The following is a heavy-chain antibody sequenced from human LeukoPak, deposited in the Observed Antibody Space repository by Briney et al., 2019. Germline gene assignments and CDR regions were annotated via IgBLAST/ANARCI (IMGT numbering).Heavy chain of an antibody. V-gene: IGHV4-4*02. CDR2: IHHSGSS. J-gene: IGHJ4*02. CDR1: GFTFSSYAM. Sequence: GSLRLSCAASGFTFSSYAMSWVRQSPGKGLEWIAEIHHSGSSNYNPSLKSRVTISVDKSKNQFSVVLTPVTAADTAVYYCARNAYYSADYWGQGTLVTVSS. D-gene: IGHD2/OR15-2a*01. CDR3: ARNAYYSADY.